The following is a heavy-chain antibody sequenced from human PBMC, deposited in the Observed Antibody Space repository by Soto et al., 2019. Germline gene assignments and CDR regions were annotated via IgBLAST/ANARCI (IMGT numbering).Heavy chain of an antibody. CDR2: ISSSGSTI. J-gene: IGHJ6*02. CDR3: ARRGYCSGGSCYSYYYYYGMDV. D-gene: IGHD2-15*01. Sequence: GGSLRLSCAASGFTFSSYEMNWVRQAPGKGLEWVSYISSSGSTIYYADSVKGRFTISRDNAKNSLYLQMNSLRAEDTAVYYCARRGYCSGGSCYSYYYYYGMDVWGQGTTVTVSS. CDR1: GFTFSSYE. V-gene: IGHV3-48*03.